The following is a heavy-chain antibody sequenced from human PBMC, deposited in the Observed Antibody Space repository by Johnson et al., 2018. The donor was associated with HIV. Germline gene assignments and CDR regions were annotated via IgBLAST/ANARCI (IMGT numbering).Heavy chain of an antibody. D-gene: IGHD3-22*01. CDR1: GFTFSSYA. J-gene: IGHJ3*02. CDR3: ARAHYSDSSGHWVTGAFDI. Sequence: VQLVESGGGVVQPGRSLRLSCAASGFTFSSYAMHWVRRAPGKGLEWVAIISYDGSSKYYADSVKGRFTISRDNSKNTLYLQMNSLRAEDTAGYHCARAHYSDSSGHWVTGAFDIWGQGTMVTVSS. CDR2: ISYDGSSK. V-gene: IGHV3-30-3*01.